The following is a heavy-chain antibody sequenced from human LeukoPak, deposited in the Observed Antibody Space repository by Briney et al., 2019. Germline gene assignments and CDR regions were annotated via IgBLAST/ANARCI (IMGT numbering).Heavy chain of an antibody. CDR2: IDNGGSP. Sequence: SETLSLTCTISGASISSHYWGWIRQPPGKELEWIGYIDNGGSPKYSPSLRSRVTISVVTSKNQFSLKLNSVTAADTAVYYCARDLGRVANDYYFDSWGQGTLVTVSS. CDR3: ARDLGRVANDYYFDS. D-gene: IGHD4/OR15-4a*01. J-gene: IGHJ4*02. V-gene: IGHV4-59*11. CDR1: GASISSHY.